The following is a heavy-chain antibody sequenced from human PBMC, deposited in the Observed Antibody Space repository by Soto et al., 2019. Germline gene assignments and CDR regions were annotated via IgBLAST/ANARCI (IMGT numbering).Heavy chain of an antibody. V-gene: IGHV3-11*01. CDR3: ARDRAHIVVVPAATNSFDY. CDR1: GFTFSDYY. J-gene: IGHJ4*02. Sequence: QVQLVESGGGLVKPGGSLRLSCAASGFTFSDYYMSWIRQAPGKGLEWVSYISSSGSTIYYADSVKGRFTISRDNAKNSLYRQMNSLRAEDTAVYYCARDRAHIVVVPAATNSFDYWGQGTLVTVSS. CDR2: ISSSGSTI. D-gene: IGHD2-2*01.